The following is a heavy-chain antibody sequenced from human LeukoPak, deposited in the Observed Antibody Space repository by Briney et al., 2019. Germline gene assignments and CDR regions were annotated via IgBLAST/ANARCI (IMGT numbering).Heavy chain of an antibody. Sequence: SVKVSCKASGGSFSSYAISWVRQAPGQGLEWMGGIIPIFGTANYAQKFQGRVTITTDESTSTAYMELSSLRSEDTAVYYCARDPGDGWLQLGYWGQGTLVTVSS. V-gene: IGHV1-69*05. CDR3: ARDPGDGWLQLGY. CDR2: IIPIFGTA. J-gene: IGHJ4*02. D-gene: IGHD5-24*01. CDR1: GGSFSSYA.